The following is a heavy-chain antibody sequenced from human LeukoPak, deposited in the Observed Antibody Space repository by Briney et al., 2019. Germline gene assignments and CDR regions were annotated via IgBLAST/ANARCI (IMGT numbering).Heavy chain of an antibody. Sequence: GGSLRLSCAASGFTFSSYSMNWVRQAPGKGLEWVSYISSSSSSTIYYADSVKGRFTISRDNAKNSLYLQMNSLRAEDTAVYYCARDFAFGYSSSLGYWGQGTLVTVSS. J-gene: IGHJ4*02. CDR1: GFTFSSYS. CDR2: ISSSSSSTI. CDR3: ARDFAFGYSSSLGY. D-gene: IGHD6-6*01. V-gene: IGHV3-48*01.